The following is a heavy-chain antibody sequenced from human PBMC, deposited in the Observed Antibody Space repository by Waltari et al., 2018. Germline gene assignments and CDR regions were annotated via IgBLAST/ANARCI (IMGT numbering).Heavy chain of an antibody. CDR3: AKSELGAWFFDS. J-gene: IGHJ4*02. Sequence: EVQLLQSGGGLVQPGGSLTLSCAASNFIFNSHAMSWVRQAPGAGLEWIATINNSGRTTYYGDSVKGRCTISRDNSRNTVSLQISSLSAEDTAVYYCAKSELGAWFFDSWGQGTLVAVSS. CDR1: NFIFNSHA. V-gene: IGHV3-23*05. D-gene: IGHD2-21*02. CDR2: INNSGRTT.